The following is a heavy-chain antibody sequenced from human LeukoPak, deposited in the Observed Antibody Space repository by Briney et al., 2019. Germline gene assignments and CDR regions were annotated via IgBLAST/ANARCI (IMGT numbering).Heavy chain of an antibody. J-gene: IGHJ4*02. Sequence: GGSLRLSCAASGFTFSSYEMNWVRQAQGKGLEWVSYISSSGSTKRYADSVKGRFTISRDNAKNSLYLQMNSLRAEDTAVYYCARDRYYYDSSGSSYFDYWGQGTLVTVSS. CDR1: GFTFSSYE. D-gene: IGHD3-22*01. CDR2: ISSSGSTK. CDR3: ARDRYYYDSSGSSYFDY. V-gene: IGHV3-48*03.